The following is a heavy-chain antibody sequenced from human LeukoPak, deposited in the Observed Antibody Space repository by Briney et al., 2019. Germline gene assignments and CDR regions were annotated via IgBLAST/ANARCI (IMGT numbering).Heavy chain of an antibody. Sequence: ASVKVSCKASGYTFTGYYMHWVRQAPGQGLEWMGWINPNSGGTNYAQKFQGWVTMTRDTSISTAHMELSRLRSDDTAVYYCARVPLNSRGWYYYGMDVWGQGTTVTVSS. V-gene: IGHV1-2*04. J-gene: IGHJ6*02. D-gene: IGHD6-19*01. CDR1: GYTFTGYY. CDR2: INPNSGGT. CDR3: ARVPLNSRGWYYYGMDV.